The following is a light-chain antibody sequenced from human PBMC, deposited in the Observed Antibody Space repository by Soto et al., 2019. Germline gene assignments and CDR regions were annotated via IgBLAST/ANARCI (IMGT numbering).Light chain of an antibody. Sequence: EIVMTQSPATLSASPGERATLSCRASQSVSVNLAWYQQNPGQAPRLLIYGASTKATGIPDRFSASGSGIEFTLTISSLQSGDFSVYACHHYRHWPPWTFGQGTKVEIK. CDR1: QSVSVN. CDR3: HHYRHWPPWT. J-gene: IGKJ1*01. V-gene: IGKV3-15*01. CDR2: GAS.